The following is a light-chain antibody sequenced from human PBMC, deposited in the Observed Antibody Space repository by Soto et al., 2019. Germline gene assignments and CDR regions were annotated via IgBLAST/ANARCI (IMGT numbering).Light chain of an antibody. V-gene: IGLV1-47*01. CDR1: SSNIGTNY. Sequence: QSVLTQPPSASGTPGQTVTISSSGSSSNIGTNYVSWYQQLPGTAPKLLIYGNNQRPSGVPHRFSGSRSGTSASLAISGLRSEDEADYYCAAWDASLSALVFGGGTKLTVL. CDR3: AAWDASLSALV. CDR2: GNN. J-gene: IGLJ2*01.